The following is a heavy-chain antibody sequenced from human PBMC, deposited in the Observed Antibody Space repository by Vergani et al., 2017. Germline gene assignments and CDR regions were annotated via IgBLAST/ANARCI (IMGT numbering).Heavy chain of an antibody. D-gene: IGHD3-10*01. CDR2: IYHSGNT. CDR1: GYSISSGYY. CDR3: ARELSYYYGSGSDDYNPYYYEGMDV. J-gene: IGHJ6*02. V-gene: IGHV4-38-2*02. Sequence: QVQLQESGPGLVKPSETLSLTCGVSGYSISSGYYWGWIRQPPGKGLEWIGNIYHSGNTYYNPSLKSRVTILVDRSKSQLSLKLTSVTAGDTAVYFCARELSYYYGSGSDDYNPYYYEGMDVWGQGTTVTVSS.